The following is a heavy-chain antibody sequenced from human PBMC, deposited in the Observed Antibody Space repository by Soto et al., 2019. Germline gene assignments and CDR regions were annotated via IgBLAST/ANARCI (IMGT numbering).Heavy chain of an antibody. Sequence: QVQLVQSGAEVKKPGASVKVSCKASGYTFTSYGISWVRQAPGQGLEWMGWIRAYHGNTNYAQKLQGRVTITTDTSMSTADIDARRLSSDDRAVYYCEREPVPIFCVVSACFLALCCRGPRVTVS. CDR1: GYTFTSYG. J-gene: IGHJ2*01. CDR3: EREPVPIFCVVSACFLAL. V-gene: IGHV1-18*01. D-gene: IGHD3-3*01. CDR2: IRAYHGNT.